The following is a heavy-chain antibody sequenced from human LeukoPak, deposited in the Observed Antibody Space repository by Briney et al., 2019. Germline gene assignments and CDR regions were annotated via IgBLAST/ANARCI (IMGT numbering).Heavy chain of an antibody. J-gene: IGHJ4*02. D-gene: IGHD3-10*01. CDR2: LYGGGDI. V-gene: IGHV3-66*01. CDR3: VAAYGSGSYYWDFAY. CDR1: GFTVSSNF. Sequence: PGGSLRLSCAASGFTVSSNFMNWVRQAPGKGLEWASVLYGGGDIYYADSVKGRFTISRDNSKNTLYLQMNSLRAEDTAVYYCVAAYGSGSYYWDFAYWGQGTLVTVSS.